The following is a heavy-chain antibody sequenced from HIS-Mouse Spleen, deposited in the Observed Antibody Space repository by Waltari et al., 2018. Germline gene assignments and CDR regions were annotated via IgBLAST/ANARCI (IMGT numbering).Heavy chain of an antibody. CDR3: AREIPYSSSWYDWYFDL. CDR2: IYYSGAT. CDR1: GGSISSSSYY. V-gene: IGHV4-39*07. Sequence: QLQLQESGPGLVKPSETLSLTCTVSGGSISSSSYYWGWSRQPPGKGLEWIGGIYYSGATYYNPSLKSRVTISVDTSKTQFSLKLSSVTAADTAVYYCAREIPYSSSWYDWYFDLWGRGTLVTVSS. D-gene: IGHD6-13*01. J-gene: IGHJ2*01.